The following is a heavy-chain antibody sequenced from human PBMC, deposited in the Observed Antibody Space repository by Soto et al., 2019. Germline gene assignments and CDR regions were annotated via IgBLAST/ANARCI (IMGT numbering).Heavy chain of an antibody. CDR1: GFTFSSYA. V-gene: IGHV3-23*01. J-gene: IGHJ4*02. CDR3: AKVGGDLVVPAALKYYFDY. Sequence: GGSLRLSCAASGFTFSSYAMSWARQAPGKGLEWVSAISGSGGSTYYADSVKGRFTISRDNSKNTLYLQMNSLRAEDTAVYYCAKVGGDLVVPAALKYYFDYWGQGTLVTVSS. CDR2: ISGSGGST. D-gene: IGHD2-2*01.